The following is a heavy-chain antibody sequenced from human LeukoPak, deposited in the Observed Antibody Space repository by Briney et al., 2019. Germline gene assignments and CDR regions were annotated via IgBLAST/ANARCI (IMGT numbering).Heavy chain of an antibody. CDR3: AKHLYYDSGAYHTLSSFDY. V-gene: IGHV3-30*18. CDR1: GFIFRIYG. D-gene: IGHD3-22*01. CDR2: ISYEGDST. J-gene: IGHJ4*02. Sequence: GGSLRLSCAASGFIFRIYGMHWVRQAPGKGLEWVALISYEGDSTYYADSVKGRFTISRDNSKNTLYVQMNSLRAEDTAVYYCAKHLYYDSGAYHTLSSFDYWGQGTLVTVSS.